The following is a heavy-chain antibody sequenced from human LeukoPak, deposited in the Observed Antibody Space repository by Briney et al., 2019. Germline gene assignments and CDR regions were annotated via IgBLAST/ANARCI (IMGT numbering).Heavy chain of an antibody. D-gene: IGHD3-22*01. J-gene: IGHJ4*02. Sequence: QPGGSLRLSCAASGFTFSSYAMSWVRQAPGKGLEWVSAISGSGGSTYYADSVKGRFTISRDNSKNTLYLQMNSLRAEDTAVYYCAKDPGHITMIVALFDYWGQGTLVTVSS. CDR1: GFTFSSYA. CDR2: ISGSGGST. V-gene: IGHV3-23*01. CDR3: AKDPGHITMIVALFDY.